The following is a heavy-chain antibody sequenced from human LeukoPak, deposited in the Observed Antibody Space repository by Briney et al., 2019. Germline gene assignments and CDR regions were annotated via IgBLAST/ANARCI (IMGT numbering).Heavy chain of an antibody. Sequence: SETLSLTCTVSGGSISSHYWSWIRQPPGKGLEWIEYIYYSGSTNYNPSLKSRVTISVDTSKNQFSLKLSSVTAADTAVYYCARGAGYYDFWSGYRTDAFDIWGQGTMVTVSS. CDR1: GGSISSHY. CDR3: ARGAGYYDFWSGYRTDAFDI. V-gene: IGHV4-59*11. CDR2: IYYSGST. J-gene: IGHJ3*02. D-gene: IGHD3-3*01.